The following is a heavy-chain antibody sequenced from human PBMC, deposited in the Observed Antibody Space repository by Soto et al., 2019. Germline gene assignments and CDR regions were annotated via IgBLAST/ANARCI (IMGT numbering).Heavy chain of an antibody. D-gene: IGHD6-6*01. CDR1: GYTFTSYG. Sequence: QVQLVQSGAEVKKPGASVKVSCKASGYTFTSYGISWVRQGPGQGLEGMGWISAYNGNTNYAQKLQGRVTMTTDTSTSTAYMELRSLRSDDTAVYYCARCPTAIVARPDDWFDPWCQGTLVIVSS. CDR3: ARCPTAIVARPDDWFDP. CDR2: ISAYNGNT. V-gene: IGHV1-18*04. J-gene: IGHJ5*02.